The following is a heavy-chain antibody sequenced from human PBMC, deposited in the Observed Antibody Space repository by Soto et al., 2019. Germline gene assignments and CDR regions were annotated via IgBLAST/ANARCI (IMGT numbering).Heavy chain of an antibody. CDR3: ARGRSTITGPGAYYFDY. Sequence: ASVKVSCKASGYTFTSYGISWVRQAPGQGLEWMGWIRAYNGNTNYAQKLQGRVTMTTDTSTSTAYMELRSLRSDDTAVYYCARGRSTITGPGAYYFDYWGQGTLVTVSS. CDR2: IRAYNGNT. J-gene: IGHJ4*02. CDR1: GYTFTSYG. D-gene: IGHD1-20*01. V-gene: IGHV1-18*01.